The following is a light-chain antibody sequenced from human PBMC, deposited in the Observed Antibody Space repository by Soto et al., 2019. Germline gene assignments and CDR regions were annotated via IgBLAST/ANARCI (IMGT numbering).Light chain of an antibody. Sequence: QSALTQPASVSGSPGQSITISCTGTSSDVGSYNLVSWYQQHPGKAPKLMIYEGSKRPSGVSNRFSGSKSGNTASLTISGLHAEDEADYYCCSYAGSSTFGAVFGGGTQLTVL. CDR1: SSDVGSYNL. CDR2: EGS. CDR3: CSYAGSSTFGAV. V-gene: IGLV2-23*03. J-gene: IGLJ7*01.